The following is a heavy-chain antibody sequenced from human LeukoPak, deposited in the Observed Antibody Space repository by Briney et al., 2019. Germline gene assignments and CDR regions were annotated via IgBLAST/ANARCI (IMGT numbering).Heavy chain of an antibody. Sequence: GGSPRLSCAASGFTFSSYAMSWVRQAPGKGLEWVSAISGSGGSTYYADSVKGRFTISRDNSKNTLYLQMNSLRAEDTAVYYCAKTPDYDFWSGYYFGAFDIWGQGTMVTVSS. CDR2: ISGSGGST. CDR1: GFTFSSYA. D-gene: IGHD3-3*01. V-gene: IGHV3-23*01. J-gene: IGHJ3*02. CDR3: AKTPDYDFWSGYYFGAFDI.